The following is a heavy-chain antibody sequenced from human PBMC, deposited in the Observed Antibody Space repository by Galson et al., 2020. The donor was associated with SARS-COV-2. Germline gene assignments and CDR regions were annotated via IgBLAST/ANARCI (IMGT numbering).Heavy chain of an antibody. CDR2: TSSDESYK. J-gene: IGHJ4*02. CDR1: GFTFNIYA. V-gene: IGHV3-30*04. D-gene: IGHD1-1*01. Sequence: GGSLRLSCAASGFTFNIYAMHWVRQAPGKGLEWVAFTSSDESYKYYADSVKGRFTISRDNSKNTLYLQINSLRAGDTAVYYCASLDWDHWGQGTLVTVSS. CDR3: ASLDWDH.